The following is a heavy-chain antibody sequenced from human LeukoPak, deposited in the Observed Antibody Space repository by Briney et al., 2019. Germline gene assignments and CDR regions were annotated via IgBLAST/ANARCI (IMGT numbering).Heavy chain of an antibody. D-gene: IGHD3-10*01. CDR2: ISSSGTTI. Sequence: GGSLRLSCAASGFTFSSYEMNWIRQAPGKGLEWVSYISSSGTTIYYADSVKGRFTISRDNAKNSLYLQMNSLRAEDTALYYCARVLPDAFDIWGQGTMVTVSS. CDR1: GFTFSSYE. V-gene: IGHV3-48*03. CDR3: ARVLPDAFDI. J-gene: IGHJ3*02.